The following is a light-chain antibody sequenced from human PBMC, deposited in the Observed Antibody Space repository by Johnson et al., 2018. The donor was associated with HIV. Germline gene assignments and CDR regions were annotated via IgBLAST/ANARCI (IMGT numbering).Light chain of an antibody. J-gene: IGLJ1*01. Sequence: QSVLTQPPSVSAAPGQKVTISCSGSSSDMGNYAVSWYQQLPGTAPKLLIYENIKRPSGIPDRFSGSKSGTSATLGITGLQTGDEADYYCATWDTSLSAGGVFGTGTKVTVL. CDR3: ATWDTSLSAGGV. CDR2: ENI. CDR1: SSDMGNYA. V-gene: IGLV1-51*02.